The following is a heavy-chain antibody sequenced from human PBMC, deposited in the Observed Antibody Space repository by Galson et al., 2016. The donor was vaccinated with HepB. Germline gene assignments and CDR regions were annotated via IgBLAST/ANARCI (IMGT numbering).Heavy chain of an antibody. CDR1: GFNFNDYA. CDR2: ISWSSGSI. CDR3: AILSYSYGGDDFDY. J-gene: IGHJ4*02. D-gene: IGHD5-18*01. Sequence: SLRLSCAASGFNFNDYAVHWVRQAPGKGLEWVSGISWSSGSIGYADSVRGRFIISRDNAKNSLYLQMNSLRADDTALYYCAILSYSYGGDDFDYWGQGTLVTVSS. V-gene: IGHV3-9*01.